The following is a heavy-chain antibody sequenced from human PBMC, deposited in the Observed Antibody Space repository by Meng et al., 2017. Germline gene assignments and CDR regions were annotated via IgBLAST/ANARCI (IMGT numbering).Heavy chain of an antibody. CDR3: ARDLMNCSSTSCANWFDP. CDR2: IYTSGST. V-gene: IGHV4-4*07. J-gene: IGHJ5*02. Sequence: QVPLQESDPGLVKPSETLSLTCTVSGGSISSYYWSWIRQPAGKGLEWIGRIYTSGSTNYNPSLKSRVTMSVDTSKNQFSLKLSSVTAADTAVYYCARDLMNCSSTSCANWFDPWGQGTLVTVSS. D-gene: IGHD2-2*01. CDR1: GGSISSYY.